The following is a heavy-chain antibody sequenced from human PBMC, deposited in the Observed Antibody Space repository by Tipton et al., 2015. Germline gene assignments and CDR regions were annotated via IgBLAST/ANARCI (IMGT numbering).Heavy chain of an antibody. D-gene: IGHD3-22*01. Sequence: SLRLSCVASEFTFSHYTMNWVRQAPGKGLEWISSISSASSYIYYADSLKGRFTISRDNAKNSLYLQMNSLRPEDTAVYYCAKTSGDYYDSSSYDMDAWGQGTTVTVSS. CDR2: ISSASSYI. CDR3: AKTSGDYYDSSSYDMDA. CDR1: EFTFSHYT. V-gene: IGHV3-21*01. J-gene: IGHJ6*02.